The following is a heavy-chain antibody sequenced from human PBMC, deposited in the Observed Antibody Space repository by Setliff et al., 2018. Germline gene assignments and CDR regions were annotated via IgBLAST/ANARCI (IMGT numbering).Heavy chain of an antibody. CDR3: ARARHFGMDV. J-gene: IGHJ6*02. Sequence: GASVKVSCKASGGTFSSYAISWVRQAPGQGLEWMGGINSNGGDTNYAQTFEGRLTLTRDTSIRTTYMELATLRSDDTAVYYCARARHFGMDVWGQGTTVTVSS. V-gene: IGHV1-2*02. CDR1: GGTFSSYA. CDR2: INSNGGDT.